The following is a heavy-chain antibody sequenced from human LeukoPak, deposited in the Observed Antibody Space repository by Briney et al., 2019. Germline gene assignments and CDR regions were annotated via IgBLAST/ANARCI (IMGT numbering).Heavy chain of an antibody. V-gene: IGHV3-23*01. Sequence: GGSLTLSCAASGLIFRNHAMNWLRQAPVQGLEWLSCVSASGGSTFNTDSVKGRFSISRDNSKNTLYLEMNSLRPEDTALYYCAKSLGNQGVIDYWGQGTLVTVSS. CDR3: AKSLGNQGVIDY. CDR1: GLIFRNHA. CDR2: VSASGGST. J-gene: IGHJ4*02. D-gene: IGHD3-10*01.